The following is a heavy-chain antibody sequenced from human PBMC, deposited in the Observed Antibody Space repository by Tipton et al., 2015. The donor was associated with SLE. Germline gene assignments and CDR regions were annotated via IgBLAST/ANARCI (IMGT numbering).Heavy chain of an antibody. V-gene: IGHV4-59*01. CDR3: ARQMGPGYFDY. CDR2: IYYSGST. CDR1: GGSINSYY. J-gene: IGHJ4*02. D-gene: IGHD5-24*01. Sequence: TLSLTCTVSGGSINSYYWSWIRQPPGKGLEWIGYIYYSGSTNYNPSLKSRVTISVDTSKNQFSLKLSSVTAADTAVYYCARQMGPGYFDYWGQGTLVTVSS.